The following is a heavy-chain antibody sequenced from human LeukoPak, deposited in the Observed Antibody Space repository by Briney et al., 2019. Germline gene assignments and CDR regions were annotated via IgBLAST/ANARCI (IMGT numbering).Heavy chain of an antibody. CDR2: IYTSGST. V-gene: IGHV4-4*07. CDR1: GGSISSYY. Sequence: SGTLSLTCTVSGGSISSYYWSWIRQPAGKGLEWIGRIYTSGSTNYSPSLKSRVTMSVDTSKNQFSLKLSSVTAADTAVYYCARDQEDDIVVVPAAVNWFDPWGQGTLVTVSS. CDR3: ARDQEDDIVVVPAAVNWFDP. D-gene: IGHD2-2*01. J-gene: IGHJ5*02.